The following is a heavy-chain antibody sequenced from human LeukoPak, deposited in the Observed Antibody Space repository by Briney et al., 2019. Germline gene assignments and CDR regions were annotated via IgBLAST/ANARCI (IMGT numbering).Heavy chain of an antibody. D-gene: IGHD6-19*01. V-gene: IGHV3-23*01. CDR2: ISGSGGST. Sequence: PGGSLRLSCAASGFIFSGAWMSWVRQAPGKGLEWVSAISGSGGSTYYADSVKGRFTISRDNSKNTLYLQMNSLRAEDTAVYYCAKVVGIAVAETDYWGQGTQVTVSS. J-gene: IGHJ4*02. CDR1: GFIFSGAW. CDR3: AKVVGIAVAETDY.